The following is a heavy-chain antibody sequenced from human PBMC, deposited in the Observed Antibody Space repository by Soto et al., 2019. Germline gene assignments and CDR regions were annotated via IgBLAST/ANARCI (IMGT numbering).Heavy chain of an antibody. Sequence: ASVKVSCKASGYTFIGYYIHWVRQAPGQGLEWMGWINPNSGATNYAQKFQGWVTMTRGTSISTAYMELSRLRPDDTAVYYCARASKSTTPDFDPWGQGTLVTVSS. CDR3: ARASKSTTPDFDP. CDR2: INPNSGAT. D-gene: IGHD5-12*01. V-gene: IGHV1-2*04. J-gene: IGHJ5*02. CDR1: GYTFIGYY.